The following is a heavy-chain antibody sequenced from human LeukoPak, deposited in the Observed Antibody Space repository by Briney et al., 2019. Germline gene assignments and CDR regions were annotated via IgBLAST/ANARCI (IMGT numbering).Heavy chain of an antibody. CDR1: GFTFSSYA. Sequence: PGGSLRLSCAASGFTFSSYAMNWVRQAPGKGLEWVSAISGSGGSTYYADSVKGRFTISRDNSKNTLYLQMNSLRAEDTAVYYCAKVGDAGYSYVLTFFDYWGQGTLVTVSS. CDR2: ISGSGGST. V-gene: IGHV3-23*01. D-gene: IGHD5-18*01. J-gene: IGHJ4*02. CDR3: AKVGDAGYSYVLTFFDY.